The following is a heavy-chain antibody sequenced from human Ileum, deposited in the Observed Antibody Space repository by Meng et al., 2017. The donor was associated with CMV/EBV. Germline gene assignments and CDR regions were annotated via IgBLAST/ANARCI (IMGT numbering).Heavy chain of an antibody. D-gene: IGHD6-13*01. Sequence: YGASFSGSYWSWSRQPPGTGLEWIGEINHSGSTNYTPSLTSRVTISVDTSKNQFSLKLSSVTAADAAVYYCARGFTGIAAQMGWFDPWGQGTLVTISS. J-gene: IGHJ5*02. CDR1: GASFSGSY. V-gene: IGHV4-34*01. CDR3: ARGFTGIAAQMGWFDP. CDR2: INHSGST.